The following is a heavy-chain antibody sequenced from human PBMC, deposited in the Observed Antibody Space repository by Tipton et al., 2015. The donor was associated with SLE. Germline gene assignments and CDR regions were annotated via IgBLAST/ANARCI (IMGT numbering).Heavy chain of an antibody. J-gene: IGHJ2*01. CDR3: ARVGYCSGGSRLYWYFDL. V-gene: IGHV3-53*05. D-gene: IGHD2-15*01. CDR1: GFTVSSNY. Sequence: SLRLSCAASGFTVSSNYMSWVRQAPGKGLEWVSVIYSGGSTYYADSVKGRFTISRDNSKNTLYLQMNSLRAEDTAVYYCARVGYCSGGSRLYWYFDLWGRGTLVTVSS. CDR2: IYSGGST.